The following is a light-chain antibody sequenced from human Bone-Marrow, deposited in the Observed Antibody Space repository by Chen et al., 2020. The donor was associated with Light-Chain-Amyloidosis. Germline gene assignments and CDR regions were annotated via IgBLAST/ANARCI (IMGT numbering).Light chain of an antibody. J-gene: IGLJ1*01. Sequence: QSALTQPASVSGSPGQSITISCTGTSSDVGGDNHVSWYQQHPDKAPKLMIYEVTNRPSGVPDRFSGSKSDNTASLTISGLQTEDEAYYFCSSYTITNPLVFGSGTRVTVL. V-gene: IGLV2-14*01. CDR3: SSYTITNPLV. CDR2: EVT. CDR1: SSDVGGDNH.